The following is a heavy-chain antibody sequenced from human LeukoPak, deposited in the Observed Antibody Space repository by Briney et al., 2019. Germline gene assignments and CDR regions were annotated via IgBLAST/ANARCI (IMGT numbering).Heavy chain of an antibody. CDR2: IYYSGST. Sequence: PSETLSLTCTVSGGSISSYYWSWIRQPPGKGLEWIGCIYYSGSTNYNPSLKSRVTISVDTSKNQFSLKLSSVTAADTAVYYCAREYYDSSGYYPYYFDYWGQGTLVTVSS. D-gene: IGHD3-22*01. CDR1: GGSISSYY. V-gene: IGHV4-59*01. J-gene: IGHJ4*02. CDR3: AREYYDSSGYYPYYFDY.